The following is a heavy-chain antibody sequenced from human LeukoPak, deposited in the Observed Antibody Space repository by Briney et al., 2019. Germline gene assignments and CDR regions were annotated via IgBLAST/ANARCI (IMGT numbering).Heavy chain of an antibody. Sequence: GGSRRLSFTASGFTFGDYAMSWFRQAPGKGLDWVGFIRSKAYGGTTEYAASVEGRFTISRDDSKSIAYLQMNSLKTEDTAVYYCTREGSAFDIWGQGTMVTVSS. V-gene: IGHV3-49*03. CDR1: GFTFGDYA. CDR2: IRSKAYGGTT. J-gene: IGHJ3*02. D-gene: IGHD3-10*01. CDR3: TREGSAFDI.